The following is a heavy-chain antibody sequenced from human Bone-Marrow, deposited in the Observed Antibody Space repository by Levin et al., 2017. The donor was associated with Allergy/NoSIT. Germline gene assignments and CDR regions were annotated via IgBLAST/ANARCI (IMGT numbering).Heavy chain of an antibody. CDR2: IYYSGST. V-gene: IGHV4-59*01. CDR3: AGARYYDFWSGNRGYYYGMDV. D-gene: IGHD3-3*01. CDR1: GGSISSYY. Sequence: PSETLSLTCTVSGGSISSYYWSWIRQPPGKGLEWIGYIYYSGSTNYNPSLKSRVTISVDTSKNQFSLKLSSVTAANTAEYYCAGARYYDFWSGNRGYYYGMDVWGQGTTVTVAS. J-gene: IGHJ6*02.